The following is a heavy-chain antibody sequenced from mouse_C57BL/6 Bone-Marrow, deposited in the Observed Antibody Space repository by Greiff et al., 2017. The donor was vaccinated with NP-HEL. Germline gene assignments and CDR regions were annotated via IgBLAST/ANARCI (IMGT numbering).Heavy chain of an antibody. J-gene: IGHJ3*01. CDR3: APIYYGNL. CDR1: GFTFSSYA. D-gene: IGHD2-1*01. V-gene: IGHV5-4*03. Sequence: DVKLVESGGGLVKPGGSLKLSCAASGFTFSSYAMSWVRQTPEKRLEWVATISDGGSYTYYPDNVKGRFTISRDNAKHNLYLQMSHLKSEDPAMYYCAPIYYGNLWGQGTLVTVSA. CDR2: ISDGGSYT.